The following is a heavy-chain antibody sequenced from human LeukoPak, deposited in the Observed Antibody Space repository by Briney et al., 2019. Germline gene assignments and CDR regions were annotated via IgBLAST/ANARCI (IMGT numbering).Heavy chain of an antibody. V-gene: IGHV3-21*01. CDR1: GFIFSSYS. D-gene: IGHD6-13*01. CDR3: ARARYSSSPFDP. CDR2: ISSSSSYI. Sequence: PGGSLRLSCAASGFIFSSYSMNWVRQAPGKGLEWVSFISSSSSYIYYADSVKGRFTISRDNDKNSLYLQMNSLRAEDTAVYYCARARYSSSPFDPWGQGTLVTVSS. J-gene: IGHJ5*02.